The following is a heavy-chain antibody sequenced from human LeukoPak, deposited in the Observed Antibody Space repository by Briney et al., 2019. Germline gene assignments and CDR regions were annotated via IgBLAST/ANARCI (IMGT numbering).Heavy chain of an antibody. CDR2: INPNTGGT. CDR1: GHTGYY. J-gene: IGHJ4*02. V-gene: IGHV1-2*02. CDR3: ARVHATGYFSLDLGY. Sequence: ASVKVSCKASGHTGYYLHWVRQAPGQGLDWMGWINPNTGGTKYAQKFQGRVTMTRDTSIGTAYMELSTVTSDDTAVYFCARVHATGYFSLDLGYWGQGTLVAVSS. D-gene: IGHD3-9*01.